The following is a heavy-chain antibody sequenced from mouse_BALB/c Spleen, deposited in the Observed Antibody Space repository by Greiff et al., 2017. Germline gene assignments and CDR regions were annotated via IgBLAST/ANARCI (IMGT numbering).Heavy chain of an antibody. D-gene: IGHD2-3*01. CDR1: GFSLTGYG. CDR3: ARGYDGYYAYFDY. J-gene: IGHJ2*01. CDR2: IWGDGST. Sequence: VQLVESGPGLVAPSQSLSITCTVSGFSLTGYGVNWVRQPPGKGLEWLGMIWGDGSTDYNSALKSRLSISKDNSKSQVFLKMNSLQTDDTARYYCARGYDGYYAYFDYWGQGTTLTVSS. V-gene: IGHV2-6-7*01.